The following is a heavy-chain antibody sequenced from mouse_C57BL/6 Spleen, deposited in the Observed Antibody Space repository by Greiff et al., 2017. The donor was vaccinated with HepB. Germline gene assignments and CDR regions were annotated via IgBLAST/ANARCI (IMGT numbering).Heavy chain of an antibody. D-gene: IGHD1-1*01. CDR1: GYTFTSYC. Sequence: VQLQQSGAELVKAGASVKMSCKASGYTFTSYCMHWVKQRLGQGLEWFAETNPTNGRTYYNEKFKSKATLTVDKSTSTAYMLLSSPTFEDSAVYYCARIKKIVATYFDYWGQGTTLVVSS. CDR3: ARIKKIVATYFDY. J-gene: IGHJ2*01. CDR2: TNPTNGRT. V-gene: IGHV1S81*02.